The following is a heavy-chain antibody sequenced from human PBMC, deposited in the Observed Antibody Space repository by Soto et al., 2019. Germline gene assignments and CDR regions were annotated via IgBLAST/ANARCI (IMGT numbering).Heavy chain of an antibody. D-gene: IGHD3-3*01. Sequence: SVKVSCKAAGFTFTSSAVQWVRPARGQRLEWIGWIGVGSGNTNYAQKFQERVTITRDMSTSTAYMELSSLRSEDTAVYYCAAGDHFLECLPYLDAFDIWGQGTMVTVSS. CDR1: GFTFTSSA. CDR2: IGVGSGNT. V-gene: IGHV1-58*01. CDR3: AAGDHFLECLPYLDAFDI. J-gene: IGHJ3*02.